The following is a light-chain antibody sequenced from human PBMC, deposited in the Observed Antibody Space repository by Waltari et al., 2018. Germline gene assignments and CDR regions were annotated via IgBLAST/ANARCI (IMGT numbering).Light chain of an antibody. CDR3: QHRSDWPWT. V-gene: IGKV3-11*01. CDR2: DAS. CDR1: QSISSH. J-gene: IGKJ1*01. Sequence: EIVLTQSTATLSLSPGERATLSCRASQSISSHLAWYQQKPGQAPRLLVFDASNRATGIPARFSGAGSGTDFTLSITTLEPEDFAVYYCQHRSDWPWTFGQGTKVEFK.